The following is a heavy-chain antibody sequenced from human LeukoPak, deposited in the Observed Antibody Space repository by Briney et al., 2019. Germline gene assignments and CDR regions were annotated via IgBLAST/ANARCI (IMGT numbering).Heavy chain of an antibody. CDR1: GYSISSGYY. V-gene: IGHV4-38-2*01. CDR2: IYHSGST. J-gene: IGHJ3*02. D-gene: IGHD2-15*01. Sequence: ASGTLSLTCAVSGYSISSGYYWGWIRQPPGKGLEWIGSIYHSGSTYYNPSLKSRVTISVDTSKNQFSLKLSSVTAADTAVYYCARIVVVVAALDAFDIWGQGTMVTVSS. CDR3: ARIVVVVAALDAFDI.